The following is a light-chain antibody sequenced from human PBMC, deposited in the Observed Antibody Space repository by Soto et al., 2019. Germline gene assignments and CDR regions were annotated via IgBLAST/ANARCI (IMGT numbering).Light chain of an antibody. V-gene: IGLV2-14*01. Sequence: QSALTQPASVSGSPGQSITISCTGTSSDVGGYNYVSWYQQRPGKAPKLMIYDVSNRPSGVSNRFSGSKSGNTASLTISGLQADDEADYYCSSYTSSSTPVIFGGGTKLTVL. CDR3: SSYTSSSTPVI. J-gene: IGLJ2*01. CDR1: SSDVGGYNY. CDR2: DVS.